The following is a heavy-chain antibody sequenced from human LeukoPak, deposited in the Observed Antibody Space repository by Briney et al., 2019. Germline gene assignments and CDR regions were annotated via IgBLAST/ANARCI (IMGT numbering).Heavy chain of an antibody. V-gene: IGHV3-49*03. Sequence: GGSLRLSCTSSGFIFGDYAMSWFRQAPGKGLEWVGFIRSKAYGGTKEYAASVKGRFTISRDDSKTIVHLEMNSLQSDDTGVYYCAKGSHGYSSWFDPWGQGTLATVSS. D-gene: IGHD5-18*01. CDR1: GFIFGDYA. CDR3: AKGSHGYSSWFDP. CDR2: IRSKAYGGTK. J-gene: IGHJ5*02.